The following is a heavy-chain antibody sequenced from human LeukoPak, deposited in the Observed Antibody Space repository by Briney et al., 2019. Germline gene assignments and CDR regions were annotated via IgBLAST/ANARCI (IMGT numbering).Heavy chain of an antibody. J-gene: IGHJ4*02. Sequence: SETLSLTCTVSGGSISSSSYYWGWIRQPPGKGLEWIGSVYYSGSTYYNPSLKSRITISVDTSKNQFSLKLSSVTAADTAVYYCARSGSGYLRYYFDYWGQGTLVTVSS. CDR2: VYYSGST. CDR1: GGSISSSSYY. CDR3: ARSGSGYLRYYFDY. V-gene: IGHV4-39*07. D-gene: IGHD5-12*01.